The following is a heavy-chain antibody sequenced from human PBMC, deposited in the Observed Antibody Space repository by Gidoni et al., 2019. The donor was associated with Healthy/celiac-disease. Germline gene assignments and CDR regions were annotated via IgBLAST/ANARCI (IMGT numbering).Heavy chain of an antibody. V-gene: IGHV3-21*01. CDR2: ISSSRSYI. D-gene: IGHD2-15*01. Sequence: EVQLVESGGGLVKPGGSLRLSCAASGFTFSSYSMNWVRQAPGKGLEWVSSISSSRSYIYYADSVKGRFTISRDNAKNSLYLQMNSLRAEDTAVYYCARDLEDIVVVVAATLSYYYYGMDVWGQGTTVTVSS. CDR3: ARDLEDIVVVVAATLSYYYYGMDV. J-gene: IGHJ6*02. CDR1: GFTFSSYS.